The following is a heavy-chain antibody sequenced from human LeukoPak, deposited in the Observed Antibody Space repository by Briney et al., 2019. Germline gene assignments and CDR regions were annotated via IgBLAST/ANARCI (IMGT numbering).Heavy chain of an antibody. CDR2: IWYDGSNK. D-gene: IGHD6-6*01. CDR1: GFTFSSYG. V-gene: IGHV3-33*01. J-gene: IGHJ4*02. CDR3: ARDSEYSSSSSGNFDY. Sequence: GGSLRLSCAASGFTFSSYGMHWVRQAPGKGLEWGAVIWYDGSNKYYADSVKGRFTISRDNSKNTLYLQMNSLRAEDTAVYYCARDSEYSSSSSGNFDYWGQGTLVTVSS.